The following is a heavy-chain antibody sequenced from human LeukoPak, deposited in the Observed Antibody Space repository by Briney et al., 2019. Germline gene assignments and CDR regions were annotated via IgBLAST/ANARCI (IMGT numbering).Heavy chain of an antibody. CDR3: ARIGYSYGPIYYYYMDV. J-gene: IGHJ6*03. CDR1: GYSISSGYY. CDR2: IYHSGST. Sequence: SETLSLTCAVSGYSISSGYYWGWIRQPPGKGLEWIGSIYHSGSTYYNPSLKSRVTISVDTSKNQFSLKLSSVTAADTAVYYCARIGYSYGPIYYYYMDVWGKGTAVTVSS. V-gene: IGHV4-38-2*01. D-gene: IGHD5-18*01.